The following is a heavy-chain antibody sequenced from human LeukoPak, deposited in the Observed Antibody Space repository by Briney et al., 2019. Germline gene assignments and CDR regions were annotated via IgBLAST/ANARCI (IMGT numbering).Heavy chain of an antibody. CDR1: GFTFSSYA. Sequence: GGSLRLSCAASGFTFSSYAMSWVRQAPGKGLEWVSGICGSGGSTYYADSVKGRFTISRDNSKNTLYLQMNSLRAEDTAVYYCAKPAYCSGGSCYSIGYFDYWGQGTLVTVSS. J-gene: IGHJ4*02. V-gene: IGHV3-23*01. CDR2: ICGSGGST. CDR3: AKPAYCSGGSCYSIGYFDY. D-gene: IGHD2-15*01.